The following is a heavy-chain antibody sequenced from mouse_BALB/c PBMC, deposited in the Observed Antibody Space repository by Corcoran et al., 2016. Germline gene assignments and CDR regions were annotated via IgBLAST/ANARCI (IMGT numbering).Heavy chain of an antibody. Sequence: EVQLQQSGAELVKPGASVKLSCTASGFNIKETYMHWVKQRPEQGLEWIGRIDPANGNTKYDPKFQGKATITADTSANTAYLQLSSLTSEDKAVYYCANWDGYVDVWGAGTTVTVSS. CDR1: GFNIKETY. V-gene: IGHV14-3*02. J-gene: IGHJ1*01. CDR2: IDPANGNT. D-gene: IGHD4-1*01. CDR3: ANWDGYVDV.